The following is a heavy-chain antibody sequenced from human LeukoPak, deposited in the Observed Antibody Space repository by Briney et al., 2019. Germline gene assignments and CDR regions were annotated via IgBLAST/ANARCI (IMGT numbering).Heavy chain of an antibody. J-gene: IGHJ4*02. CDR3: ARSGRGGYYFDY. Sequence: PSETLSLTCTVSGGSISSYYWSWIRQPPGKGLEWIGYIYYSGSTNYNPSLKSQVTISVDTSKNQFSLKLSSVTAADTAVYYCARSGRGGYYFDYWGQGTLVTVSS. D-gene: IGHD2-15*01. CDR2: IYYSGST. CDR1: GGSISSYY. V-gene: IGHV4-59*01.